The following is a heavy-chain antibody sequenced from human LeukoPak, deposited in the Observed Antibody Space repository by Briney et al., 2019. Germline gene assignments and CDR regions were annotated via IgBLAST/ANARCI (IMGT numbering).Heavy chain of an antibody. J-gene: IGHJ6*02. D-gene: IGHD3-22*01. V-gene: IGHV3-30*18. Sequence: GGSLRLSCAASGFTFSSYGMHWVRQAPGKGLEWVAVISYDGSNKYYADSVKGRFTISRDNSKNTLYLQMNSLRAEDTAVCYCAKPIVVAQLYYYYGMDVWGQGTTVTVSS. CDR1: GFTFSSYG. CDR3: AKPIVVAQLYYYYGMDV. CDR2: ISYDGSNK.